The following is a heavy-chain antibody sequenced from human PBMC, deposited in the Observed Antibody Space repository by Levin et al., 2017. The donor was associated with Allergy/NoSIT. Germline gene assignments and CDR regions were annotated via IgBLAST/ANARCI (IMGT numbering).Heavy chain of an antibody. D-gene: IGHD3-10*01. J-gene: IGHJ6*02. CDR1: GDSINSCDYY. Sequence: SETLSLTCTVSGDSINSCDYYWTWIRQLPGKGLEWIGFIPHGGSATYNPSLKSRLTLSLDTSKNHFSLKLSSVTVADTAVYYCARDECAWVEECYGPDVWVQGTAFIVSS. CDR3: ARDECAWVEECYGPDV. V-gene: IGHV4-30-4*01. CDR2: IPHGGSA.